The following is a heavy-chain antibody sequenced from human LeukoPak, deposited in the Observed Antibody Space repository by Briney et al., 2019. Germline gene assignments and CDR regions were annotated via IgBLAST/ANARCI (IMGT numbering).Heavy chain of an antibody. CDR1: GFTFSNYG. D-gene: IGHD5-18*01. CDR3: AKDPGYRDF. J-gene: IGHJ4*02. Sequence: GGSLRLSCAASGFTFSNYGMHWVRQAPGKGLEWVAYIRNDGSNNYYEDSVKGRFTISRDNSKNMLYLQMNSLRAEDTAMYSCAKDPGYRDFWGQGTLVTVSS. CDR2: IRNDGSNN. V-gene: IGHV3-30*02.